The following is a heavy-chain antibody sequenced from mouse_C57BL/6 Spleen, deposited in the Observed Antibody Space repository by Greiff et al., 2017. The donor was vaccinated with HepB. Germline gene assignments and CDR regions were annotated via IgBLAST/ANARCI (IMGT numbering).Heavy chain of an antibody. J-gene: IGHJ1*03. V-gene: IGHV7-3*01. Sequence: EVKVVESGGGLVQPGGSLSLSCAASGFTFTDYYMSWVRQPPGKALEWLGFIRNKANGYTTEYSASVKGRFTISRDNSQSILYLQMNALRAEDSATYYCARYAYGSTDWYFDVWGTGTTVTVSS. CDR1: GFTFTDYY. CDR2: IRNKANGYTT. CDR3: ARYAYGSTDWYFDV. D-gene: IGHD1-1*01.